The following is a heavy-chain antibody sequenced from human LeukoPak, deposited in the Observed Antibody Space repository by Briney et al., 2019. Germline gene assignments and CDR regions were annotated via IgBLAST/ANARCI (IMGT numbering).Heavy chain of an antibody. V-gene: IGHV3-21*01. CDR3: ASSMTTVTPHYYGMDV. J-gene: IGHJ6*02. Sequence: GGSLRLSCAASGFTFSSYSMSWVRQAPGKGLEWVSSINRTNSNIYYTDSVKGRFTISRDNAKNSLFLQMNSLRAEDTAVYYCASSMTTVTPHYYGMDVWGQGTTVTVSS. CDR2: INRTNSNI. CDR1: GFTFSSYS. D-gene: IGHD4-17*01.